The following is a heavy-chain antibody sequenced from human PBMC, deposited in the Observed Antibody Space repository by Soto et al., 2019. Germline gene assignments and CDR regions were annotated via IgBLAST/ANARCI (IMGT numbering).Heavy chain of an antibody. CDR1: GFTVSSNY. CDR3: SREYCSSTSCYFSGLGGYYMDV. CDR2: FYSGGST. D-gene: IGHD2-2*01. Sequence: GGSLRLSCAASGFTVSSNYMSWVRQAPGKGLEWVLVFYSGGSTYYADSVKGRFTISRHNSKNSLYLQMNSLRAEDTAVYYCSREYCSSTSCYFSGLGGYYMDVWGKGTTVTVSS. J-gene: IGHJ6*03. V-gene: IGHV3-53*04.